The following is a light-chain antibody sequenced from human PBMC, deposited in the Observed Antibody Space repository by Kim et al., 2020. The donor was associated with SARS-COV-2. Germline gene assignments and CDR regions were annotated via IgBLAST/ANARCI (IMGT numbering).Light chain of an antibody. V-gene: IGKV4-1*01. CDR1: QNGLSNSNNKDY. CDR3: QQYYTTPLT. CDR2: SAS. Sequence: AIIDRKTSQNGLSNSNNKDYLAWYQQKPRQPPKLLIYSASTRASGVPDRFSGGGSGTDFTLTISSLQAEDVAVYYCQQYYTTPLTFGQGTKVDIK. J-gene: IGKJ1*01.